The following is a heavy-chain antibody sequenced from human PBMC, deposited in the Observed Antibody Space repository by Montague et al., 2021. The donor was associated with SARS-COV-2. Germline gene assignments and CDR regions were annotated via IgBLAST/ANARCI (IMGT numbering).Heavy chain of an antibody. D-gene: IGHD3-10*01. CDR3: ARQSTIVREPFDS. CDR2: IYNYGSV. Sequence: SETLSLTCTVAGDSVSSTCCNWIRQSPGKGLGWIGNIYNYGSVNXNPSLKSRLSISLDTSKNQLSLTLTSVTAADTATYYCARQSTIVREPFDSWGQGTLVLVSS. V-gene: IGHV4-59*08. J-gene: IGHJ4*02. CDR1: GDSVSSTC.